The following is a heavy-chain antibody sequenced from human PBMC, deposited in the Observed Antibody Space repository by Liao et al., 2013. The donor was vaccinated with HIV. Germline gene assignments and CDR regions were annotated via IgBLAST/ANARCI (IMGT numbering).Heavy chain of an antibody. J-gene: IGHJ5*02. CDR3: ARTDQYYDFWNGYENWFDP. CDR2: IYTSGST. D-gene: IGHD3-3*01. V-gene: IGHV4-59*10. Sequence: QVQLQQWGAGLLKPSETLSLTCAVYGGSFSGYYWSWIRQPAGKGLEWIGRIYTSGSTSYNPSLKSRVTMSVDTSKNQFSLKLSSVTAADTAVYYCARTDQYYDFWNGYENWFDPWGQGTLVTVSS. CDR1: GGSFSGYY.